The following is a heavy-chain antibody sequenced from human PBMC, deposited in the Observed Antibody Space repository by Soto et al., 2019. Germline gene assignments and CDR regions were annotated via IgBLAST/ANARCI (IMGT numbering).Heavy chain of an antibody. CDR3: ARTIFGVVITTPLYYYGMDV. J-gene: IGHJ6*02. D-gene: IGHD3-3*01. CDR1: GGSISSSSYY. Sequence: PSETLSLTCTVSGGSISSSSYYWGWIRQPPGKGLEWIGSIYYSGSTYYNPSLKSRVTISVDTSKNQFSLKLSSVTAADTAVYYRARTIFGVVITTPLYYYGMDVWGQGTTVTVSS. V-gene: IGHV4-39*01. CDR2: IYYSGST.